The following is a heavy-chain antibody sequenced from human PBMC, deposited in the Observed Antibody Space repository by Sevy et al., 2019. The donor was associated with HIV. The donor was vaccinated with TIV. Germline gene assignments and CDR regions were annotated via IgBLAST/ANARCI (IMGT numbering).Heavy chain of an antibody. CDR2: INYDLTT. V-gene: IGHV4-34*01. CDR3: ARNQSPYGGELAAFDI. J-gene: IGHJ3*02. CDR1: GGAFSGYF. D-gene: IGHD3-16*01. Sequence: SETLSLTCAVEGGAFSGYFWTWIRQPPGKGLEWIGEINYDLTTNYNPSLNSRLTISLDPTRKRISLNLKYVTAADTALYYCARNQSPYGGELAAFDIWGRGTVVTVS.